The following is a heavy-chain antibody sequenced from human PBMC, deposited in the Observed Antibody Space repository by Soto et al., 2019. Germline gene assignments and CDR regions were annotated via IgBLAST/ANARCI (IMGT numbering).Heavy chain of an antibody. CDR1: GYTFNTYY. Sequence: QVQLVQSGAEVKKPGASVKVSCRASGYTFNTYYLHWVRQAPGQGLEWMGSINPSGGSTNYAQKFQARVSMTRDTPSRTLYMELSSLRSEDTAVYYCARRARVDTFGVYFDYWGQGTGVTVSA. V-gene: IGHV1-46*02. D-gene: IGHD3-16*01. CDR3: ARRARVDTFGVYFDY. J-gene: IGHJ4*02. CDR2: INPSGGST.